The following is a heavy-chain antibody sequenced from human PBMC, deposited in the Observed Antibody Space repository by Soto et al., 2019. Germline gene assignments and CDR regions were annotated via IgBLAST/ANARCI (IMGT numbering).Heavy chain of an antibody. CDR2: IYYSGST. CDR3: AREDFYGSNIFDY. CDR1: GGSISSGDYY. V-gene: IGHV4-30-4*01. D-gene: IGHD3-10*01. Sequence: PSETLSLTCTVSGGSISSGDYYWSWIRQPPGKGLEWIGYIYYSGSTYYNPSLKSRVAISVDTSKNQFSLKLSSVTAADTAVYYCAREDFYGSNIFDYWGQGTLVTVS. J-gene: IGHJ4*02.